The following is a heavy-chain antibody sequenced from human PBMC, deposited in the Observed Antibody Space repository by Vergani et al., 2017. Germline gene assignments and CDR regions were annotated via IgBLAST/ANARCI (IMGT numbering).Heavy chain of an antibody. J-gene: IGHJ3*01. CDR2: ISWNSGAV. CDR3: TKGSVYYHDSAGHGYDPYTGFDL. V-gene: IGHV3-9*01. Sequence: EVDLVESGGGLEQPGGSLRLSCEASGITFWKFGMHWVRQGPGKGLEWVLGISWNSGAVDYADSVRGRFTISRDNAKNSLFLEMNSLRFEDTAVYFCTKGSVYYHDSAGHGYDPYTGFDLWGQGTLVTVSS. CDR1: GITFWKFG. D-gene: IGHD5-12*01.